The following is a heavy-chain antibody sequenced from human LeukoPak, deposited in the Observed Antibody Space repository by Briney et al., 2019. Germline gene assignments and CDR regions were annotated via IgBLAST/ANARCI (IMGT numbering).Heavy chain of an antibody. V-gene: IGHV3-23*01. CDR2: ISGSGGTA. Sequence: PGGSLRLSCAASGFTFSSYAMSWVRQASGKGLEWVSAISGSGGTAYYAGSVKGRFTISRDNSKNILYLQMSSLRVEDTAVYYCAKDRDHGDSLPSDYWGQGTLVTVSS. CDR1: GFTFSSYA. D-gene: IGHD4-17*01. J-gene: IGHJ4*02. CDR3: AKDRDHGDSLPSDY.